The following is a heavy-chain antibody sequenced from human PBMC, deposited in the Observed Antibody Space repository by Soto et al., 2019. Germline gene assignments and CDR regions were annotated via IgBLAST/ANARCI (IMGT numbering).Heavy chain of an antibody. CDR2: ISWNSGNI. J-gene: IGHJ4*02. Sequence: EVQLVESGGGLVQPGRSLRLSCAASGFTFDDYAMHWVRQAPGKGLEWVSGISWNSGNIAYADSVKGRFNISRDNAKNSLYLQMNSLRHEDTAFYYCVRSVLDLGAPLDYWGPGTLVTVSS. D-gene: IGHD3-16*01. V-gene: IGHV3-9*01. CDR3: VRSVLDLGAPLDY. CDR1: GFTFDDYA.